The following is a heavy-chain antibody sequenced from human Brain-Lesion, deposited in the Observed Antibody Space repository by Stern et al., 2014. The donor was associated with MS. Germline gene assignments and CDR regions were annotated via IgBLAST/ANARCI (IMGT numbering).Heavy chain of an antibody. CDR2: VNNDGRRT. CDR3: ARGERWFDS. D-gene: IGHD3-10*01. J-gene: IGHJ5*01. Sequence: EDQLVESGGGLVQPGGSLRLSCAASGFPFSNYWMHWVRQAPGKGRVWVSRVNNDGRRTSYADSVKGRFTMSRDNAKNTLYLQMNSLRVEDTAIYYCARGERWFDSWGQGTLVTVSS. CDR1: GFPFSNYW. V-gene: IGHV3-74*02.